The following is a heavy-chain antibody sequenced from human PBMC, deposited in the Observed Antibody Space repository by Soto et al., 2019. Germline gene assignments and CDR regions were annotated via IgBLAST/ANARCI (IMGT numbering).Heavy chain of an antibody. CDR1: GGSFSGYY. J-gene: IGHJ4*02. D-gene: IGHD3-22*01. CDR2: INHSGST. CDR3: ARSGWYYSDSSGYFDY. Sequence: SETLSLTCAVYGGSFSGYYWSWIRQPPGKGLEWIGEINHSGSTNYNASLKSRVTISVDTSKNQFSLKLSSVTAADTAVYYCARSGWYYSDSSGYFDYWGQGTLVTVSS. V-gene: IGHV4-34*01.